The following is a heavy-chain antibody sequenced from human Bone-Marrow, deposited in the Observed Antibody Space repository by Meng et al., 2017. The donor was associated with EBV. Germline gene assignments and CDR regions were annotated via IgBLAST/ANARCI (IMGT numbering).Heavy chain of an antibody. CDR3: ARGRYSNSKYDY. CDR1: GYTFTDCS. V-gene: IGHV1-2*06. CDR2: INPNSGST. J-gene: IGHJ4*02. Sequence: QAQLGLSGARRQQPGVLVNVSCKASGYTFTDCSMHWVRQAPGKGLEWMGRINPNSGSTNYAQKFHGRVTMTRDTSISTAYMELSRLRSDYTAVYYCARGRYSNSKYDYWGQGTLVTVSS. D-gene: IGHD5-18*01.